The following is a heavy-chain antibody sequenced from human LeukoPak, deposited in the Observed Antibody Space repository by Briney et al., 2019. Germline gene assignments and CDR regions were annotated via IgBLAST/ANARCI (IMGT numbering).Heavy chain of an antibody. CDR1: GGSFSGYH. D-gene: IGHD1-1*01. J-gene: IGHJ5*02. Sequence: SETLSLTCAVYGGSFSGYHWSWIRQSPGKGLEWIGEINHSGSTNYNPSLKSRVTISVDTSKNQFSLKLSSVTAADTAVYYCARRKYNWNLRSDTPGRFDPWGQGTLVTVSS. V-gene: IGHV4-34*01. CDR3: ARRKYNWNLRSDTPGRFDP. CDR2: INHSGST.